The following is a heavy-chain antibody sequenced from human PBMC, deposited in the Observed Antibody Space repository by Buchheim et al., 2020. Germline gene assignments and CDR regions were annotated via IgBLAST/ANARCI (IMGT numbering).Heavy chain of an antibody. Sequence: QVQLQESGPGLVKPSETLSLTCTVSGGSVSSGSYYWSWIRQPPGKGLEWIGYIYYSGSTNYNPSLKSRVTISVDTSKNQFSLKLSSVTAADTAVYYCASSGGSRTLPHTGIDYWGQGTL. D-gene: IGHD3-16*01. V-gene: IGHV4-61*01. CDR3: ASSGGSRTLPHTGIDY. J-gene: IGHJ4*02. CDR2: IYYSGST. CDR1: GGSVSSGSYY.